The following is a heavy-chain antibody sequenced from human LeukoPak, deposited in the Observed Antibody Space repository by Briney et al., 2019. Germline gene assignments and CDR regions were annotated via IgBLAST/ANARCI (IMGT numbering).Heavy chain of an antibody. CDR3: AKDISVNGDYLGEGDY. D-gene: IGHD4-17*01. CDR2: ISGSGGST. Sequence: PGESLRLSCAASGFTFSSYAMSWVRQAPGKGLEWVSAISGSGGSTYYADSVKGRFTISRDNSKNTLYLQVNSLRAEDTAVYYCAKDISVNGDYLGEGDYWGQGTLVTVSS. V-gene: IGHV3-23*01. CDR1: GFTFSSYA. J-gene: IGHJ4*02.